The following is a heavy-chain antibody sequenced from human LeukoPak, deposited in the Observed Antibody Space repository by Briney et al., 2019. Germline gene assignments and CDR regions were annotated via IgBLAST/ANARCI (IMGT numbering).Heavy chain of an antibody. V-gene: IGHV3-64*01. CDR3: ASNGDSPYYFDY. CDR2: ISSNGGST. Sequence: PGGSLRPSRAASGFTFSSHAMHWARQAPGKWLEYFSAISSNGGSTYYANSVKDRLTISRDNSKNTLYLQMGSLRAEDMAVYYCASNGDSPYYFDYWGQGALVTVSS. CDR1: GFTFSSHA. J-gene: IGHJ4*02. D-gene: IGHD4-17*01.